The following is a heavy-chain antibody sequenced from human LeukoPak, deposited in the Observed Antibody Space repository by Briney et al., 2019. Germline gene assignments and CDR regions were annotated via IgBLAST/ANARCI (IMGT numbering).Heavy chain of an antibody. D-gene: IGHD3/OR15-3a*01. Sequence: GGSLRLSCAASGFTFTNHPMQWVRRASGEGVECVSAISPSGDWTWYSDSVKGRFTISRDNSKNTMYLQMGSLRPEDMGVYYCARAFRPASDPHDFYDFWGRGTTVTVSS. J-gene: IGHJ3*01. CDR2: ISPSGDWT. CDR1: GFTFTNHP. CDR3: ARAFRPASDPHDFYDF. V-gene: IGHV3-64*02.